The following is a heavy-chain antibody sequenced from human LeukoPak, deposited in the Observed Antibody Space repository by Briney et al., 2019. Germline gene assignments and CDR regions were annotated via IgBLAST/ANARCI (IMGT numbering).Heavy chain of an antibody. J-gene: IGHJ4*02. V-gene: IGHV1-46*01. CDR1: GYTFTSYY. Sequence: GASVKVSCKASGYTFTSYYMHWVRQAPGQGLEWMGIINPSGGSTSYAQKFQGRVTMTRDMPTSTVYMELSSLRSEDTAVYYCARDTGNYYDSSGYPFTFDYWGQGTLVTVSS. CDR3: ARDTGNYYDSSGYPFTFDY. CDR2: INPSGGST. D-gene: IGHD3-22*01.